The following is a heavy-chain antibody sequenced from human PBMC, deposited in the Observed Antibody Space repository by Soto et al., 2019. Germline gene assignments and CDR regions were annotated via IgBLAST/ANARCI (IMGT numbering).Heavy chain of an antibody. J-gene: IGHJ4*02. Sequence: LSLTCTVSGGSISSGGYYWSWIRQHPGKGLEWIGYIYYSGSTYYNPSLKSRVTISVDTSKNQFSLKLSSVTAADTAVYYCASVKYRSGGSCHPPYYFDYWGQGTLVTVSS. D-gene: IGHD2-15*01. V-gene: IGHV4-31*03. CDR3: ASVKYRSGGSCHPPYYFDY. CDR2: IYYSGST. CDR1: GGSISSGGYY.